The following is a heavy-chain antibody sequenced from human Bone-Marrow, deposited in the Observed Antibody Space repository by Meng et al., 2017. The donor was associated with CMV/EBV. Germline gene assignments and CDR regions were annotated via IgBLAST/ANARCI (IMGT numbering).Heavy chain of an antibody. J-gene: IGHJ6*02. V-gene: IGHV1-46*01. CDR1: GYTFTSYY. D-gene: IGHD2-2*02. CDR3: ARVGRYCSSTSCYNRLLDV. Sequence: ASVKVSCKASGYTFTSYYMHWVRQAPGQGLEWMGIINPSGGSTSYAQKFQGRVTMTTDTSTSTAYMELRSLRSDDTAVYYCARVGRYCSSTSCYNRLLDVWGQGTTVTVSS. CDR2: INPSGGST.